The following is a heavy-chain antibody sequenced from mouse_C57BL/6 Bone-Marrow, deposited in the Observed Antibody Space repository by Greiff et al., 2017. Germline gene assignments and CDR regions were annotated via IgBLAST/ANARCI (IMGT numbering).Heavy chain of an antibody. J-gene: IGHJ1*03. Sequence: QVQLQQPGAELVMPGASVKLSCKASGYTFTSYWMHWVKQRPGQGLEWIGEIDPSDSYTNYNQKFKGKSTLTVDQSSSTAYMQLSSLTSEDSAVYYGASGPSTVVEGCYFDVWGTGTTVTVSS. V-gene: IGHV1-69*01. CDR3: ASGPSTVVEGCYFDV. D-gene: IGHD1-1*01. CDR1: GYTFTSYW. CDR2: IDPSDSYT.